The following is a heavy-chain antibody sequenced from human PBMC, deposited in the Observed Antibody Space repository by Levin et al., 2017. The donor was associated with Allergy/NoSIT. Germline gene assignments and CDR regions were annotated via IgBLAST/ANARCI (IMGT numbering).Heavy chain of an antibody. CDR2: ISGSGGST. D-gene: IGHD6-6*01. Sequence: LSLTCAASGFTFSSSAMSWVRQAPGKGLEWVSAISGSGGSTYYADSVKGRFTISRDNSKNTLYLQMNSLRAEDTAVYYCAKDEYSSSSFYYYGMDVWGQGTTVTVSS. CDR1: GFTFSSSA. J-gene: IGHJ6*02. CDR3: AKDEYSSSSFYYYGMDV. V-gene: IGHV3-23*01.